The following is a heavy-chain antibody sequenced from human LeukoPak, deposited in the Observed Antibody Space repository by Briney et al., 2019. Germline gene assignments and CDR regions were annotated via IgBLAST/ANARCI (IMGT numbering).Heavy chain of an antibody. D-gene: IGHD1-14*01. CDR2: IYSGGST. Sequence: GGSLRLSCAASGFTVSSNYMSWVRQAPGKGLEWVSVIYSGGSTYYADSVKGRFTISRYNSKNTLYLQMNSLRAEDTAVYYCARDSAEYYGMDVWGKGTTVTVSS. V-gene: IGHV3-53*01. J-gene: IGHJ6*04. CDR3: ARDSAEYYGMDV. CDR1: GFTVSSNY.